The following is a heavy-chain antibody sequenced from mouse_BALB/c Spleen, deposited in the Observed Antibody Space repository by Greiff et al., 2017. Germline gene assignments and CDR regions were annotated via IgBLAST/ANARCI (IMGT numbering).Heavy chain of an antibody. V-gene: IGHV7-3*02. D-gene: IGHD4-1*01. CDR1: GFTFTDYY. J-gene: IGHJ2*01. Sequence: EVKLVESGGGLVQPGGSLRLSCATSGFTFTDYYMSWVRQPPGKALEWLGFIRNKANGYTTEYSASVKGRFTISRDNSQSILYLQMNTLRAEDSATYYCARDTSLGFDYWGQGTTLTVSS. CDR3: ARDTSLGFDY. CDR2: IRNKANGYTT.